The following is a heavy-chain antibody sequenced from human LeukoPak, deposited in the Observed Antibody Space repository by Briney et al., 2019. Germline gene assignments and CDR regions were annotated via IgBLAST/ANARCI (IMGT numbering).Heavy chain of an antibody. CDR1: GFTFSTYS. Sequence: PGGSLRLSCAASGFTFSTYSIDWVRQAPGKGLEWISYISSSSSTIDFADSVKCRFTISRDNARNSVYLQMNSLRGEDTAVYYCARVHISSYAADLWGQGTLVTVSS. D-gene: IGHD3-22*01. V-gene: IGHV3-48*04. J-gene: IGHJ5*02. CDR2: ISSSSSTI. CDR3: ARVHISSYAADL.